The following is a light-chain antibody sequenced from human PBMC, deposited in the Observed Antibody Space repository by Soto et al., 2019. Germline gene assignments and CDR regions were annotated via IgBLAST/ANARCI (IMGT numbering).Light chain of an antibody. CDR3: ATWDDSLNGWV. CDR1: SSNIDSNT. V-gene: IGLV1-44*01. J-gene: IGLJ3*02. Sequence: QSVLTQPPSASGAPGQRVTISCSGSSSNIDSNTVHWYQQLPGKAPKLIIYSNHQRPSGVPDRFSASKSGTSASLAISGLQSEDEADYHCATWDDSLNGWVFGGGNKLTVL. CDR2: SNH.